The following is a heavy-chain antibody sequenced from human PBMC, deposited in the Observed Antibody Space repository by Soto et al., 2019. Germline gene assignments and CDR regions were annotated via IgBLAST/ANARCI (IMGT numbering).Heavy chain of an antibody. CDR2: IYPGDSDT. CDR3: ARTSAAGKYYYRMDV. CDR1: GYSFTSYS. J-gene: IGHJ6*02. D-gene: IGHD6-13*01. Sequence: GELLKIACQGSGYSFTSYSMGWVRQMPGKGLEWMGIIYPGDSDTRYSPSFQGQVTISADKSISTAYLQWSSLKASDTAMYYCARTSAAGKYYYRMDVWGQGTTVTV. V-gene: IGHV5-51*01.